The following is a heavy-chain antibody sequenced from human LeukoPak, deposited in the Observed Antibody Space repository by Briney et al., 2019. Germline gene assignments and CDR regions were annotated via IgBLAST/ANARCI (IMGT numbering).Heavy chain of an antibody. V-gene: IGHV1-2*02. J-gene: IGHJ5*02. D-gene: IGHD3-22*01. CDR1: GYTFTDYY. CDR2: INPNSGGT. CDR3: TSRSHYYDSSGYIS. Sequence: ASVKVSCKASGYTFTDYYMHWVRQAPGQGLEWMGWINPNSGGTNYAQKFQGRVTMTRDTSISTAYMELSRLRSDDTAVYYCTSRSHYYDSSGYISWGQGTLVTVSS.